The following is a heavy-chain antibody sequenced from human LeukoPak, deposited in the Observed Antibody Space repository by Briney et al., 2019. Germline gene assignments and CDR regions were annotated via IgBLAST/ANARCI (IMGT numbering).Heavy chain of an antibody. D-gene: IGHD6-19*01. CDR3: ARASDGYSSGWESYYYMDV. V-gene: IGHV1-69*13. J-gene: IGHJ6*03. CDR2: IIPIFGTA. Sequence: ASVKVSCKASGGTFSSYAISWVRQAPGQGLEWMGGIIPIFGTANYAQKFQGRVTITADESTSTAYMELSSLRSEDTAVYYCARASDGYSSGWESYYYMDVWGKGTTVTVTS. CDR1: GGTFSSYA.